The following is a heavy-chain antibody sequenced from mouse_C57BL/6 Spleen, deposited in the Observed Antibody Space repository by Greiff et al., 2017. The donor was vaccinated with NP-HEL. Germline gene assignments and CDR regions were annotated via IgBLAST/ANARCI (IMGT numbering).Heavy chain of an antibody. V-gene: IGHV3-6*01. D-gene: IGHD2-10*02. J-gene: IGHJ3*01. CDR2: ISYDGSN. CDR1: GYSIPSVYY. Sequence: EVKLQESGPGLVKPSQSLSLTCSVTGYSIPSVYYWNWIRQFPGNKLEWMGYISYDGSNNYNPSLKNRISITRDTSKNQFFLKLNSVTTEDTATYYCARDPGYGNYEAWFAYWGQGTLVTVSA. CDR3: ARDPGYGNYEAWFAY.